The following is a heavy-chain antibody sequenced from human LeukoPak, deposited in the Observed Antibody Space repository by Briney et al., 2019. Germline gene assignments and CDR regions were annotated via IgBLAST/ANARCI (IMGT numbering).Heavy chain of an antibody. V-gene: IGHV4-4*07. CDR1: GGSISSYY. J-gene: IGHJ6*02. CDR3: ASSSTSRYYYYGMDV. Sequence: SETLSLTCTVSGGSISSYYWSWIRQPAGKGLEWIGRIYTSGSTNYNPSLKSRVTMSVDTSKNQFSLKLSSVTAADTAVYYCASSSTSRYYYYGMDVWGQGTTVTASS. D-gene: IGHD2-2*01. CDR2: IYTSGST.